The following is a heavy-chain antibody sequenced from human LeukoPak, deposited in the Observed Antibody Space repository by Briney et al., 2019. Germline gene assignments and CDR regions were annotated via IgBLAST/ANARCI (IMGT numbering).Heavy chain of an antibody. V-gene: IGHV4-59*08. CDR2: IYYSGST. Sequence: PSQTLSLTCTVSGGSISSYYWSWIRQPPGKGLEWIGYIYYSGSTNYNPSLKSRVTISVDTSKNQFSLKLSSVTAADTAVYYCARSLVRARIDYWGQGTLVTVSS. J-gene: IGHJ4*02. D-gene: IGHD2-15*01. CDR1: GGSISSYY. CDR3: ARSLVRARIDY.